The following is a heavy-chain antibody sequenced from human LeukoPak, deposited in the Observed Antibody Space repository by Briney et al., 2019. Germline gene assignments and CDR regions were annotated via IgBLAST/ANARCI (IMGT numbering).Heavy chain of an antibody. CDR1: GGSISSSSYY. CDR2: IYYSGST. Sequence: PSETLSLTCTVSGGSISSSSYYWGWIRQPPGKGLERLGSIYYSGSTYYNPSLKSRVTISVDTSKNQFSLKLSSVTAADTAVYYCAITDILTGYYREVSSFDYWGQGTLVTVSS. CDR3: AITDILTGYYREVSSFDY. J-gene: IGHJ4*02. D-gene: IGHD3-9*01. V-gene: IGHV4-39*01.